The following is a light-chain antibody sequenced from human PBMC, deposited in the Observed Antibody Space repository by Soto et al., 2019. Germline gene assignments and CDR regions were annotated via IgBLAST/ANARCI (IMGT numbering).Light chain of an antibody. V-gene: IGLV2-14*01. Sequence: QSVLTQPASVSGSPGQSITVSCTGSRSDIGDYNFVSWYQQHPGKAPKLIIYEVNDRPSGVSNRFSGSKSANTASLTISGLQAADEADYYCSSYTGTGAVLFGGGTKLTVL. CDR3: SSYTGTGAVL. J-gene: IGLJ2*01. CDR1: RSDIGDYNF. CDR2: EVN.